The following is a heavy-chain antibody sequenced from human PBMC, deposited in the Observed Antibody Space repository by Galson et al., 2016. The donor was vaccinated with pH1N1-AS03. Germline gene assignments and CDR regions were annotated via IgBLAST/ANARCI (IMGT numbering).Heavy chain of an antibody. CDR3: VRRSPWATVGTYYFDY. CDR2: ISASGGDT. J-gene: IGHJ4*02. CDR1: GFTFSTYA. D-gene: IGHD4-23*01. V-gene: IGHV3-23*01. Sequence: SLRLSCAASGFTFSTYAMSWVRQAQGMGLEWVSSISASGGDTYYADSVKGRFTISRDNSRNTVSLPMNSLRDDDTAVYYCVRRSPWATVGTYYFDYWGQGTLFTVSS.